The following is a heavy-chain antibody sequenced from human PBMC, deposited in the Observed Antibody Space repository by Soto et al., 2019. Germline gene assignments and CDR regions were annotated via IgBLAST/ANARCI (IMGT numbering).Heavy chain of an antibody. D-gene: IGHD3-10*01. CDR2: IYDSGTT. V-gene: IGHV4-59*01. CDR1: GGSISRYY. Sequence: TSETLSLTCTVSGGSISRYYWSWIRQPPGKGLEWIGYIYDSGTTHYNPSLESRVTMSVDTSKNQFSLKLNSVTAADTAMYFCTRVTESTLGPWGQGTLVTVSS. J-gene: IGHJ5*02. CDR3: TRVTESTLGP.